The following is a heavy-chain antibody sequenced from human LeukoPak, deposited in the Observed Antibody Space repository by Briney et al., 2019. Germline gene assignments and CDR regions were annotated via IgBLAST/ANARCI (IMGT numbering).Heavy chain of an antibody. V-gene: IGHV1-18*01. D-gene: IGHD3-9*01. CDR1: GYIFTSYG. CDR3: ARGGYDILTGYYTPFGY. Sequence: ASVKVSFKASGYIFTSYGISWVRQAPGQGLEWMGWISGHNGNTNYAQRLQGRVIMTTDTSTSTAYMELRSLTSDDTAVYYCARGGYDILTGYYTPFGYWGQGTLVTVSS. J-gene: IGHJ4*02. CDR2: ISGHNGNT.